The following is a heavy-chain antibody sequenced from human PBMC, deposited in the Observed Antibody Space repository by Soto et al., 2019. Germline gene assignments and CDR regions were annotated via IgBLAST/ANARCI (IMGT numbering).Heavy chain of an antibody. D-gene: IGHD6-19*01. J-gene: IGHJ6*02. V-gene: IGHV4-61*01. CDR3: ARDALAGYYYYYGMDV. CDR2: IYYSGST. Sequence: QVQLQESGPGLVKPSETLSLTCTVSGGSVSSGSYYWSWIRQPPGKGLEWIGYIYYSGSTNYNPSRKCRVTTSVDTSKNQFALKLSSVSAADTAVYYCARDALAGYYYYYGMDVWGQGTTVTVSS. CDR1: GGSVSSGSYY.